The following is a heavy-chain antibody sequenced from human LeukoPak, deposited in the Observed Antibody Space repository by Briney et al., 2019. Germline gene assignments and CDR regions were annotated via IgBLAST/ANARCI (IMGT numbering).Heavy chain of an antibody. CDR1: GGTFSSYA. Sequence: SVKVSCKVSGGTFSSYAISWVRQAPGQGLEWMGGIIPIFGTANYAQKFQGRVTITADKSTSTAYMELSSLRSEDTAVYYCARGRGSAYYGDYFFYYFDYWGQGTLVTVSS. CDR3: ARGRGSAYYGDYFFYYFDY. J-gene: IGHJ4*02. D-gene: IGHD4-17*01. V-gene: IGHV1-69*06. CDR2: IIPIFGTA.